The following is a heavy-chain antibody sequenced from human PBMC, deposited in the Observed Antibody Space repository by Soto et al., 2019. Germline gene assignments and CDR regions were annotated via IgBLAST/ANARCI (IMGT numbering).Heavy chain of an antibody. CDR2: INHSGST. CDR3: ARGGSTTTRGYGSASYYNRKFDP. Sequence: PSETLSLTCAVYGGSFSGYYWSWIRQTPGKGLEWIGEINHSGSTNYNPSLKSRVNISVDTSKNQFSLKLSSVTAADTAVYYCARGGSTTTRGYGSASYYNRKFDPWGQGTLVTVSS. V-gene: IGHV4-34*01. J-gene: IGHJ5*02. CDR1: GGSFSGYY. D-gene: IGHD3-10*01.